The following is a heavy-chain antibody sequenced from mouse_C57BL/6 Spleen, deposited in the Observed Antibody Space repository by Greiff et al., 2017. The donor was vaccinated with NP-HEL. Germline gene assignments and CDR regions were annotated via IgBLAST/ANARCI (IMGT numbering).Heavy chain of an antibody. CDR1: GYTFTSYW. CDR3: ARRLYRNLDY. D-gene: IGHD2-5*01. CDR2: IYPSDSET. J-gene: IGHJ2*01. Sequence: QVQLQQPGAELVRPGSSVKLSCKASGYTFTSYWMDWVKQRPGQGLEWIGNIYPSDSETHYNQKFKDKATLTVDKSSSTAYMQLSSLTSEDSAVYYCARRLYRNLDYWGQGTTLTVSS. V-gene: IGHV1-61*01.